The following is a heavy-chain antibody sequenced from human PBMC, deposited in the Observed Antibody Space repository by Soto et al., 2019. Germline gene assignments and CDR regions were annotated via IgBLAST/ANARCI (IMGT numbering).Heavy chain of an antibody. J-gene: IGHJ5*02. V-gene: IGHV2-5*02. CDR2: IYWDDDK. D-gene: IGHD3-22*01. CDR1: GFSLSTSGVG. Sequence: SGPTLVNPTQTLTLTCTFSGFSLSTSGVGVGWIRQPPGKALEWLALIYWDDDKRYSPSLKSRLTITKDTSKNQVVLTMTNMDPVDTATYYCAHSLIGYYYDSSGSNWFDPWGQGTLVTVSS. CDR3: AHSLIGYYYDSSGSNWFDP.